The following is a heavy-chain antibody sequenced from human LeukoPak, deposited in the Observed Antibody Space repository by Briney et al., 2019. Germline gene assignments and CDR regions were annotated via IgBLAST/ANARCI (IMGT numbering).Heavy chain of an antibody. Sequence: SETLSLTCAVYGGSFSGYYWSWIRQPPGKGLEWIGRIYTSGSTNYNPSLQSRVTISVDTSKNHFSLKLTSVTAADTAVYYCARDPGYDTSAWGQGTLVTVSS. V-gene: IGHV4-59*10. CDR2: IYTSGST. D-gene: IGHD3-22*01. CDR3: ARDPGYDTSA. CDR1: GGSFSGYY. J-gene: IGHJ5*02.